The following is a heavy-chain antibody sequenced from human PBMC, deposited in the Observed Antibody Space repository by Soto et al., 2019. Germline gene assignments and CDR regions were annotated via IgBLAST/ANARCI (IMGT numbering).Heavy chain of an antibody. Sequence: QVQLVQSGAEVKKPGASVKVSCKASGYTFTSYGISWVRQAPRQGLEWMGWISAYNGKTNYAQKLQGRVTMTTDTSTSTAYMELRSLSSDDTAVYYWARDYYDNSGYYYSEYFQHWGQGTLVTVSS. CDR2: ISAYNGKT. CDR1: GYTFTSYG. D-gene: IGHD3-22*01. V-gene: IGHV1-18*01. J-gene: IGHJ1*01. CDR3: ARDYYDNSGYYYSEYFQH.